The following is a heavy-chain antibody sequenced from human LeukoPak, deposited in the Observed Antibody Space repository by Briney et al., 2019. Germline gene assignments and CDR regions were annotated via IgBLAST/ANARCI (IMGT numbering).Heavy chain of an antibody. CDR3: AKDWAVAGTNYFDY. CDR2: ISGSGGST. D-gene: IGHD6-19*01. J-gene: IGHJ4*02. Sequence: GGSLRLSCAASGFTFSSYAMNWVRQAPGKGLEWVSGISGSGGSTYYADSVKGRFTISRDNSKNTLYLQMNSLRAEDTAIYYCAKDWAVAGTNYFDYWGQGTLVTASS. V-gene: IGHV3-23*01. CDR1: GFTFSSYA.